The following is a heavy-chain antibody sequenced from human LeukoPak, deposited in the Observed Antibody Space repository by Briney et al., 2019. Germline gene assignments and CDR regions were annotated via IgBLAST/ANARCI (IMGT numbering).Heavy chain of an antibody. CDR3: AKEYGDYVSFFDY. CDR2: IYSGGST. V-gene: IGHV3-53*05. Sequence: GGSLRLSCAVSGFTVSGNYMSWVRQAPGKGLEWVSLIYSGGSTYYADSVKGRFTISRDNSKNTLYLQMNSLRAEDTAVYYCAKEYGDYVSFFDYWGQGTLVTVSS. CDR1: GFTVSGNY. D-gene: IGHD4-17*01. J-gene: IGHJ4*02.